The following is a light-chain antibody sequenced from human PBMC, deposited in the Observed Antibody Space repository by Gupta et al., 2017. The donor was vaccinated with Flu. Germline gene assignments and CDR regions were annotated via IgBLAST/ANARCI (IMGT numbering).Light chain of an antibody. CDR3: ETWDSTLSAGV. CDR2: ENN. CDR1: SSNIASNY. J-gene: IGLJ2*01. Sequence: SDLTQPPSLSAAPGQKVTISCSGSSSNIASNYVSWYQHVPGTAPKLLIYENNQRPSGIPDRLSGSKTGTSATLAIAGLQTGDEAHYYCETWDSTLSAGVFGGGTKVTVL. V-gene: IGLV1-51*01.